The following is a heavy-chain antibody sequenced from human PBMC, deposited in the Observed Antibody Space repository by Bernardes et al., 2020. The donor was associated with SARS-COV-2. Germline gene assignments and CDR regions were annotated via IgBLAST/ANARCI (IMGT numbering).Heavy chain of an antibody. CDR1: GFTFSDYY. CDR2: ISSSSSYT. J-gene: IGHJ1*01. V-gene: IGHV3-11*05. CDR3: ARDLRYSSSWPQYFQH. Sequence: GGSLRLSCAASGFTFSDYYMSWIRQAPGKGLEWVSYISSSSSYTNYADSVKGRFTISRDNAKNSLYLQMNSLRAEDTAVYYCARDLRYSSSWPQYFQHWGQGTLVTVSS. D-gene: IGHD6-13*01.